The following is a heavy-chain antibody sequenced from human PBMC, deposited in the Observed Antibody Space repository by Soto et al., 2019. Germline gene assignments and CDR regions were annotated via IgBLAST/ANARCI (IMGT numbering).Heavy chain of an antibody. V-gene: IGHV3-30-3*01. D-gene: IGHD3-22*01. CDR2: ISYDGSNK. Sequence: GGSLRLSXAASGFTFSSYAMHWVRQAPGKGLEWVAVISYDGSNKYYADSVKGRFTISRDNSKNTLYLQMNSLRAEDTAVYYCARDFRGYYDSSGYYLDAFDIWGQGTMVTVSS. CDR3: ARDFRGYYDSSGYYLDAFDI. CDR1: GFTFSSYA. J-gene: IGHJ3*02.